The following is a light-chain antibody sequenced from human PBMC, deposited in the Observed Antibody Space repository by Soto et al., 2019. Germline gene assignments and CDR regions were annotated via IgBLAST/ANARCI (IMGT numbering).Light chain of an antibody. J-gene: IGKJ4*01. CDR1: QSISSW. CDR2: KAS. V-gene: IGKV1-5*03. Sequence: DSPMTQYPSTLSASVGDRVTITCRASQSISSWLAWYQQKPGKAPKLLISKASTLQSGVAPRFSGSGYGKDFTLAVSSLQPADVATYDCQQYERYPMTVGGGTKVEIK. CDR3: QQYERYPMT.